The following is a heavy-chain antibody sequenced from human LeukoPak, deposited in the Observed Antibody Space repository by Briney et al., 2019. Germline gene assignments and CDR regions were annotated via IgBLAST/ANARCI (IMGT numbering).Heavy chain of an antibody. CDR3: ARDLSLNGDWDY. Sequence: GGSLRLSCAASGFTFSSYAMHWVRQAPGKGLEWVAVISYDGSNKYYADSVKGRFTISRDNSKNTLYLQMNSLRAEDTAVYYCARDLSLNGDWDYWGQGTLVTVSS. CDR2: ISYDGSNK. CDR1: GFTFSSYA. D-gene: IGHD4-17*01. J-gene: IGHJ4*02. V-gene: IGHV3-30-3*01.